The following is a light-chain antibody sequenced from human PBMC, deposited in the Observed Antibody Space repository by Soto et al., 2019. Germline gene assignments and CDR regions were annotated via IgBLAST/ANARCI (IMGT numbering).Light chain of an antibody. CDR3: QQYNNWPRT. V-gene: IGKV3-15*01. CDR2: GAS. J-gene: IGKJ1*01. Sequence: EIVMTQAPAPLSVSPGERATLSCRASQSVSSNLAWYQQKPGQAPRLLIYGASTRATGIPARFSGSGSGTEFTLTISSLQSEDFAVYYCQQYNNWPRTFSQGTKVDIK. CDR1: QSVSSN.